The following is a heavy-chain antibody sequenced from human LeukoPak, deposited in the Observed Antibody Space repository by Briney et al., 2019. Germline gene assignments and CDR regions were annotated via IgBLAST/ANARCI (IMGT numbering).Heavy chain of an antibody. CDR3: ARRSGSSFVRWFDP. J-gene: IGHJ5*02. D-gene: IGHD1-26*01. CDR2: IYYSGST. Sequence: SETLSLTCTVSGGSISSSSYYWGWIRQPPGRGLEWIGSIYYSGSTNYNPSLKSRVTISVDTSKNQFSLKLTSVTAADTAVYFCARRSGSSFVRWFDPWGQGILVTVSS. CDR1: GGSISSSSYY. V-gene: IGHV4-39*01.